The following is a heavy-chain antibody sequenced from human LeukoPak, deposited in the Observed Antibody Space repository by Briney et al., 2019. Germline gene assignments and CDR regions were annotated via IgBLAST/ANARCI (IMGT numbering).Heavy chain of an antibody. V-gene: IGHV3-33*01. Sequence: PGRSLRLSCAASGFTFSNYGMHWVRQAPGKGLKWVAVIWDDGSNEYYADSVKGRFTIFRDNRRNTLYLQMNSLRAEDTAVYSCARDHSGTQDYWGQGTLVTVSS. CDR2: IWDDGSNE. J-gene: IGHJ4*02. CDR3: ARDHSGTQDY. D-gene: IGHD1-1*01. CDR1: GFTFSNYG.